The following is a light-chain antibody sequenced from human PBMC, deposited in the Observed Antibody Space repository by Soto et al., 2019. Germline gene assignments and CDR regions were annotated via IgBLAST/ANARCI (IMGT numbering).Light chain of an antibody. CDR3: QQYDNLPPNT. V-gene: IGKV1-33*01. CDR1: QDIKNY. J-gene: IGKJ2*01. Sequence: DIQMTQSPSSLSASVGDSVTITCQASQDIKNYVNWYQQKPGKATKLLIYDASKLETGVPSRFSGSGSGTNFTLTITSLQAEDFATYYCQQYDNLPPNTFGQGTRLEIK. CDR2: DAS.